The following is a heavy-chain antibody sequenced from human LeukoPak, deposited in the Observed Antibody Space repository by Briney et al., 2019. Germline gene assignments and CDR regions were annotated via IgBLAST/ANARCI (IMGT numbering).Heavy chain of an antibody. Sequence: GGSLRLSCAASGFTFDDYAMHWVRQARGKGLEWVSLISWDGGSTYYADSVKGRFTISRDNSKNSLYLQMNSLRAEDTALYYCAKAGDLNYYYMDVWGKGTTVTVSS. CDR1: GFTFDDYA. V-gene: IGHV3-43D*03. J-gene: IGHJ6*03. CDR2: ISWDGGST. D-gene: IGHD3-16*01. CDR3: AKAGDLNYYYMDV.